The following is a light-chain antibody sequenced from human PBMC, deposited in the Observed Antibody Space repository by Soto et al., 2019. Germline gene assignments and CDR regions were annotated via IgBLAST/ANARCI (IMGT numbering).Light chain of an antibody. J-gene: IGLJ3*02. Sequence: QSALTQPASVSGSPGQSITISCTGPSSDVGGYNYVSWYQQHPGKAPKLMIYEVSNRPSWVSNRFSGSKSGNTASLTISGLQAEDEADYYCSSYSSSSTLEVFGGGTKLTV. CDR2: EVS. CDR3: SSYSSSSTLEV. CDR1: SSDVGGYNY. V-gene: IGLV2-14*01.